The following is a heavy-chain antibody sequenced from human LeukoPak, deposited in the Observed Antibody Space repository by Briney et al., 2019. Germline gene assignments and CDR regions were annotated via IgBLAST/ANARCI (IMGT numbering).Heavy chain of an antibody. V-gene: IGHV3-30-3*01. CDR3: ARDAYYDSSGYSYFDY. CDR2: ISHDGSNK. D-gene: IGHD3-22*01. CDR1: GFTFSSYA. J-gene: IGHJ4*02. Sequence: GGSLRLSCAASGFTFSSYAMHWVRQAPGKGLEWVAVISHDGSNKYYADSVKGRFTISRDNSKNTLYLQMNSLRAEDTAVYYCARDAYYDSSGYSYFDYWGQGTLVTVSS.